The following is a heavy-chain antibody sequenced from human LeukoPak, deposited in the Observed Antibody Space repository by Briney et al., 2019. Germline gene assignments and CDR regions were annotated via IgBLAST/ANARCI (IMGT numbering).Heavy chain of an antibody. J-gene: IGHJ3*02. CDR3: VRDLAGPPQEAFDI. Sequence: GGSLRLSCAASGFSFSSHWMSWVRQAPGKGLEWVANIKQDGSEKYYVDSVKGRFTISRDNAQNSLYLQMNSLRAEDTAVYYCVRDLAGPPQEAFDIWGQGTVVTVSS. V-gene: IGHV3-7*01. CDR2: IKQDGSEK. CDR1: GFSFSSHW.